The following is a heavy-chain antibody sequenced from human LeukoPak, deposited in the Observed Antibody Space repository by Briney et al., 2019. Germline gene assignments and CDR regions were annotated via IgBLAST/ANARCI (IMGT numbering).Heavy chain of an antibody. D-gene: IGHD6-19*01. J-gene: IGHJ4*02. CDR2: ISSSSSYI. Sequence: PGGSLRLSCAASGFTFSSYSMNWVRQAPGKGLEWVSSISSSSSYIYYADSVKGRFTISRDNAKNSLYLQMDSLRAEDTAVYYCARDLSYGSSLYYYFDYWGQGTPVTVSS. CDR3: ARDLSYGSSLYYYFDY. V-gene: IGHV3-21*01. CDR1: GFTFSSYS.